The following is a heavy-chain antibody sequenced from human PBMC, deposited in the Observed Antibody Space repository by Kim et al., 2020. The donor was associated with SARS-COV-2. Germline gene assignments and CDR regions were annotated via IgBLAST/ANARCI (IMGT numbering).Heavy chain of an antibody. CDR1: GGSINSYH. Sequence: SETLSLTCNVSGGSINSYHWSWIRQPPGKGLEWIGYFYYSGCNNYNLSLTSGVTISSDTTTNHIPLQLRSVPTPDTAGYYCASSTHYGSGNAF. V-gene: IGHV4-59*08. CDR3: ASSTHYGSGNAF. CDR2: FYYSGCN. D-gene: IGHD3-10*01. J-gene: IGHJ3*01.